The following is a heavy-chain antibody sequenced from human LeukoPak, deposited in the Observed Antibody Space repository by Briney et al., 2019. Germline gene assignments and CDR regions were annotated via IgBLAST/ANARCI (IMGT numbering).Heavy chain of an antibody. D-gene: IGHD3-22*01. CDR2: ISSSSRYI. CDR1: GFTFSSYS. Sequence: PGGSLRLSCAASGFTFSSYSMNWVRQAPGKGLEWVSSISSSSRYIYYADSVKGRFTISRDNAKNSLYLQMNSLRAEDTAVYYCARGDGYYYDSSGYYLVNYFDYWGQGTLVTVSS. J-gene: IGHJ4*02. V-gene: IGHV3-21*01. CDR3: ARGDGYYYDSSGYYLVNYFDY.